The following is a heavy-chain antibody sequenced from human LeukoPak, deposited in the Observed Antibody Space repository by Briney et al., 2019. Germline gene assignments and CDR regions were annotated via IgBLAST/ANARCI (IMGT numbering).Heavy chain of an antibody. CDR1: GFTFSSYA. V-gene: IGHV3-23*01. J-gene: IGHJ4*02. D-gene: IGHD2-2*01. CDR3: AKDRYCSSTSCYRSYQY. CDR2: ISGSGGST. Sequence: GGSLRLSCAASGFTFSSYAMSWVRQAPGKGLEWVSAISGSGGSTYYADSVKGRFTISRDNSKNTLYLQMNSLRAEDTAVYYCAKDRYCSSTSCYRSYQYWGQGTLVTVSS.